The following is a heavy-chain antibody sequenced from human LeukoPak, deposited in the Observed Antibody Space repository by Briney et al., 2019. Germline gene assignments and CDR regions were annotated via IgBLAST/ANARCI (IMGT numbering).Heavy chain of an antibody. V-gene: IGHV3-66*01. J-gene: IGHJ4*02. CDR3: ARVSGAGYALAD. CDR2: IFSSGYT. CDR1: GITVSRSY. D-gene: IGHD5-12*01. Sequence: PGGSLRLSCAASGITVSRSYMSWVRQAPGKGLEWVSIIFSSGYTYYADPVKGRFTISRDNSKNTLDLQMNSLRAEDMAVYYCARVSGAGYALADWGQGTLVTVSS.